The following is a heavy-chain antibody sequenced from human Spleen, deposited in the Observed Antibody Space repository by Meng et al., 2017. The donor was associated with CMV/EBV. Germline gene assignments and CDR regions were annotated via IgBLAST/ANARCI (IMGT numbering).Heavy chain of an antibody. Sequence: QVVVSVGGFLRLGGFLRLSCAAPGFTFSDYYMSWIRQAPGKGLGWVSYISSSSSYTNYADSVKGRFTISRDNAKNSLYLQMNSLRAEDTAVYYCAREGVRGGGPYYFDYWGQGTLVTVSS. CDR2: ISSSSSYT. J-gene: IGHJ4*02. D-gene: IGHD3-10*01. CDR1: GFTFSDYY. CDR3: AREGVRGGGPYYFDY. V-gene: IGHV3-11*05.